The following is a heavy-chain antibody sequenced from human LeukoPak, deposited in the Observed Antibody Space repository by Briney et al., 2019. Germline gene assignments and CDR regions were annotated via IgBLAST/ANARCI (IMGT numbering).Heavy chain of an antibody. V-gene: IGHV1-24*01. D-gene: IGHD4-17*01. CDR2: FDPEDGDT. CDR3: TTAFYIDGDPGY. CDR1: GHTLIELP. Sequence: ASVKVSCKVSGHTLIELPIHWVRQAPGKGFEWMGGFDPEDGDTIYAQRFQGRVTMTEDTSIETAYMKMSSLRFDDTAVYYCTTAFYIDGDPGYWGQGTLVTVSS. J-gene: IGHJ4*02.